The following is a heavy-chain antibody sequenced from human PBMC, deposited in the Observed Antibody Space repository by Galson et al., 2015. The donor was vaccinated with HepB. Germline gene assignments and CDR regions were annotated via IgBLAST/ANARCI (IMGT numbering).Heavy chain of an antibody. D-gene: IGHD1-26*01. CDR1: GFSLSTTERC. V-gene: IGHV2-70*11. CDR3: ARSGIYHRGAFDI. J-gene: IGHJ3*02. Sequence: PALVKPTQTLTLTCTFSGFSLSTTERCVNWIRQPPGKALEWLARIDWDDDKYYSTSLKTRLTISKDTSKNQVVLTMTNMDPVDTGTYYCARSGIYHRGAFDIWGQGTMVTVSS. CDR2: IDWDDDK.